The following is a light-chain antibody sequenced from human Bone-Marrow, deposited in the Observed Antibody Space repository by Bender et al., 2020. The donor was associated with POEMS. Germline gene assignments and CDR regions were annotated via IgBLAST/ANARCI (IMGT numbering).Light chain of an antibody. CDR1: RSDVGGYNY. V-gene: IGLV2-14*01. Sequence: QSALTQPASVSGSPGQSITISCTGTRSDVGGYNYVTWYQQHPGKAPKLMIYEVSKRPSGVSNRFSGSKSGNTASLTISGLQTEDEADYYCCALAPGHTYIFGTGTTVAVL. CDR2: EVS. CDR3: CALAPGHTYI. J-gene: IGLJ1*01.